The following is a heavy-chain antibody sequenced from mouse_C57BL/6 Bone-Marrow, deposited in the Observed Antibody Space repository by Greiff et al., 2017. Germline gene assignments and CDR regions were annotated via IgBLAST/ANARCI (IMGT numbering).Heavy chain of an antibody. CDR3: AREVYYGSLYYFDY. J-gene: IGHJ2*01. V-gene: IGHV1-69*01. Sequence: VQLQQPGAELVMPGASVKLSCKASGYTLTSYWMHWVKQRPGPGLEWIGEIDPSDSYTNYNQKFTGKSTLTVDKSSSTAYMQLSSLTSEDSAVYYCAREVYYGSLYYFDYWGQGTTLTVSS. CDR1: GYTLTSYW. CDR2: IDPSDSYT. D-gene: IGHD1-1*01.